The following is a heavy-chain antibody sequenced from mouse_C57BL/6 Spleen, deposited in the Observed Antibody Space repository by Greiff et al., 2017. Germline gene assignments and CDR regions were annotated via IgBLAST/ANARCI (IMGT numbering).Heavy chain of an antibody. CDR2: IYPGDGDT. Sequence: QVQLKQSGPELVKPGASVKISCKASGYAFSSSWMNWVKQRPVKGLEWIGRIYPGDGDTNYNGKFKGKATLTADKSSSTADMQLSSLTSEDSAVYFCAMWARGVRYWYFDVWGTGTTVTVSS. CDR1: GYAFSSSW. CDR3: AMWARGVRYWYFDV. J-gene: IGHJ1*03. D-gene: IGHD3-3*01. V-gene: IGHV1-82*01.